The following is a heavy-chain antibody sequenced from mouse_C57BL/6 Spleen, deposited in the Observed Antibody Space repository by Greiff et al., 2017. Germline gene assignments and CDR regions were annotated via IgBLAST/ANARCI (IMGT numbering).Heavy chain of an antibody. Sequence: QVQLQQPGAELVKPGASVKLSCKASGYTFTSYWMHWVKQRPGRGLEWIGRIDPNSGGTKYNEKFKSKATLTVDKPSSTAYMQLCSLTSEDSAVYDCARSAIYYGSTHFDYWGQGTTLAVCS. D-gene: IGHD1-1*01. CDR1: GYTFTSYW. CDR3: ARSAIYYGSTHFDY. J-gene: IGHJ2*01. V-gene: IGHV1-72*01. CDR2: IDPNSGGT.